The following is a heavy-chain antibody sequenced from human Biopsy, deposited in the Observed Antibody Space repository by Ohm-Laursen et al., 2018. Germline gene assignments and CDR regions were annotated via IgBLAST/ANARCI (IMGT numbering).Heavy chain of an antibody. V-gene: IGHV4-34*01. Sequence: GTLSLTCPVFGKTFSDYQWSWIRQPPGKGLEWIGQINQAGTTNYNPSLKRRVTISVDTSMNHLSLRLTSVTAADTAVYYCARHAPSYSGSYWRYFDLWGRGTLVTVSS. J-gene: IGHJ2*01. D-gene: IGHD1-26*01. CDR3: ARHAPSYSGSYWRYFDL. CDR1: GKTFSDYQ. CDR2: INQAGTT.